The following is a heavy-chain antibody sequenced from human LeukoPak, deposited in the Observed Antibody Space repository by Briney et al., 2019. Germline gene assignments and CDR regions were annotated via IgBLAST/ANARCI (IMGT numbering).Heavy chain of an antibody. Sequence: ASVKVSCKASGYTFTSYGISWVRQAPGQGLEWMGWISAYNGYTNYAQKFQGRVTMTIDTSTRTAYMELRSLRSDDTAVYHCAREAMTGTRWFGPWGQGTLVTVSS. J-gene: IGHJ5*02. V-gene: IGHV1-18*01. D-gene: IGHD6-19*01. CDR3: AREAMTGTRWFGP. CDR2: ISAYNGYT. CDR1: GYTFTSYG.